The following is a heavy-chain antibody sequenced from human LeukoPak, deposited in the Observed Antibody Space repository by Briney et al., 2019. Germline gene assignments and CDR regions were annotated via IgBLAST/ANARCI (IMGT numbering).Heavy chain of an antibody. CDR3: ASSTYNYDYALDV. J-gene: IGHJ6*02. D-gene: IGHD5-24*01. V-gene: IGHV3-23*01. CDR1: GFIFSTYR. CDR2: INDSGRRT. Sequence: GGSLRLSCAASGFIFSTYRMSWVRQAPGKGLEWVSLINDSGRRTYYADSVKGRFTVSRDNSKYTLYLQMDSLRVEDTAVYYCASSTYNYDYALDVWGQGTTVTVSS.